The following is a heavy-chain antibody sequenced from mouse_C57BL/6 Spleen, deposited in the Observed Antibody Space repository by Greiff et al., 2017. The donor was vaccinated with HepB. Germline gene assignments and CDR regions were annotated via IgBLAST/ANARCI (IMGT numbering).Heavy chain of an antibody. V-gene: IGHV5-17*01. CDR3: ARPGYYGSSYEYFDV. D-gene: IGHD1-1*01. CDR1: GFTFSDYG. CDR2: ISSGSSTI. Sequence: EVKVVESGGGLVKPGGSLKLSCAASGFTFSDYGMHWVRQAPEKGLEWVAYISSGSSTIYYADTVKGRFTISRDNAKNTLFLQMTSLRSEETAMYYCARPGYYGSSYEYFDVWGTGTTVTVSS. J-gene: IGHJ1*03.